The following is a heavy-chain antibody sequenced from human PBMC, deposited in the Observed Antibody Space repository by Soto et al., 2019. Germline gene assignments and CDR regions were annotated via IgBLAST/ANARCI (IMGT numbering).Heavy chain of an antibody. CDR1: GFTFSDFY. CDR2: ISSSGSTI. Sequence: GGSLRLSCAASGFTFSDFYMSWVRQAPGKGLEWVSCISSSGSTIYYADSVKGRFTISRDNAKNSLYLQMNSLRAEDTAVYYCARDLVFCDFCSGSRQYFGYWGRRTLVTVCS. J-gene: IGHJ4*02. CDR3: ARDLVFCDFCSGSRQYFGY. V-gene: IGHV3-11*01. D-gene: IGHD3-3*01.